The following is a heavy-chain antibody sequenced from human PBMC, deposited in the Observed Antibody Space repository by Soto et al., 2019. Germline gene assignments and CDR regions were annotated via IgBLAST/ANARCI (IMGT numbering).Heavy chain of an antibody. CDR2: IYYSGST. J-gene: IGHJ5*02. V-gene: IGHV4-59*01. CDR3: ARDSRDCSSTSCYPWFDP. Sequence: SETLSLTCTVSGGSISSYYWSWIRQPPGKGLEWIGYIYYSGSTNYNPSPKSRVTISVDTSKNQFSLKLSSVTAADTAVYYCARDSRDCSSTSCYPWFDPWGQGTLVTVSS. D-gene: IGHD2-2*01. CDR1: GGSISSYY.